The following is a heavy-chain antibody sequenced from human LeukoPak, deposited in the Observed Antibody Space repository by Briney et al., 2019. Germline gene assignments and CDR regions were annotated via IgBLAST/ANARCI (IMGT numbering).Heavy chain of an antibody. J-gene: IGHJ4*02. D-gene: IGHD4-17*01. V-gene: IGHV3-23*01. CDR3: ARDPTVTTFGY. CDR1: GFTFSSYA. CDR2: ISGSGGST. Sequence: GGSLRLSCAASGFTFSSYAMSWVRQAPGKGLEWVSAISGSGGSTYYADSVKGRFTISRDNAKNSLFLQMNSLRAEDTAVYYCARDPTVTTFGYWGQGTLVTVSS.